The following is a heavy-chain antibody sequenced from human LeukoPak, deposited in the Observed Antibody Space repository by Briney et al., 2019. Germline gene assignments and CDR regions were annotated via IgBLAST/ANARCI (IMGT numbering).Heavy chain of an antibody. J-gene: IGHJ4*02. CDR3: ARAGGYSSGWYVGGFDY. Sequence: PSETLSLTCTVSGGSISSYYWSWIRQPPGKGLEWIGYIYYSGSTNYNPSLKSRVTISVDTSKNQFSLKLSSVTAADTAVYYCARAGGYSSGWYVGGFDYWGQGTLVTVSS. V-gene: IGHV4-59*01. CDR2: IYYSGST. D-gene: IGHD6-19*01. CDR1: GGSISSYY.